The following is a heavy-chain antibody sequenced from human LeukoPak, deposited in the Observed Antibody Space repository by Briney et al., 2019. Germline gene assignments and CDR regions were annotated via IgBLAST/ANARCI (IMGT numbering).Heavy chain of an antibody. J-gene: IGHJ6*02. CDR1: GGSISNYY. Sequence: SETLSLTCTVSGGSISNYYWSWIRQPPGKGLEWIGYIYYSGSTNYNPSLKSRVTISVDTSKNQFSLKLRSVTAADTAVYYCARDRCGGDVWGQGTTVTVSS. V-gene: IGHV4-59*01. D-gene: IGHD2-21*01. CDR3: ARDRCGGDV. CDR2: IYYSGST.